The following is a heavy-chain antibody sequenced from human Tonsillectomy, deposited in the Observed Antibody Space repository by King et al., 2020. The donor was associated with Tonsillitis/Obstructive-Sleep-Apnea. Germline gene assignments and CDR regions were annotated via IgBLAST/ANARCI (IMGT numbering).Heavy chain of an antibody. V-gene: IGHV1-69*09. CDR1: GGTFSNYA. Sequence: VQLVESGAEVKKPGASEKVSCKASGGTFSNYAISWVRQAPGQGLEWMGRIISVLGIPNYAQKFQGRVSITADKSTSTAYMELSSLKSEDTAVYYCARDLRETGYQYYYMDVWGKGTTVTVSS. D-gene: IGHD2-2*01. CDR2: IISVLGIP. CDR3: ARDLRETGYQYYYMDV. J-gene: IGHJ6*03.